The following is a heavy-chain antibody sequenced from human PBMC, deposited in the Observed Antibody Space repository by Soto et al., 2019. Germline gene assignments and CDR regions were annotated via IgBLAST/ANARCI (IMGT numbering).Heavy chain of an antibody. CDR3: ARGVVVVAASQLGWFDP. Sequence: QVQLVQSGAEVKKPGSSVKVSCKASGGTFSRDAIPPPPQAPRQGLEWMGGIIPMFGTAKYVQKFQGRLTITADESTTTAYLELRSLRSDDTAVYYCARGVVVVAASQLGWFDPWGQGTLVTVSS. J-gene: IGHJ5*02. CDR1: GGTFSRDA. V-gene: IGHV1-69*01. D-gene: IGHD2-15*01. CDR2: IIPMFGTA.